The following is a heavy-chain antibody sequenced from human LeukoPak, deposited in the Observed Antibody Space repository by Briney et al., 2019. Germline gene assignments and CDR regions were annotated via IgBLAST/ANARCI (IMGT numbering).Heavy chain of an antibody. V-gene: IGHV3-11*01. Sequence: GGSLRLSCAASGFTFSDYYMSWIRQAPGKGLEWVSYISSSGGTIYYADSVKGRFTISRDNAKNSLYLQMNSLRAEDTAVYYCARDSYDFWSGYYYGMDVWGQGTTVTVSS. CDR3: ARDSYDFWSGYYYGMDV. J-gene: IGHJ6*02. CDR1: GFTFSDYY. CDR2: ISSSGGTI. D-gene: IGHD3-3*01.